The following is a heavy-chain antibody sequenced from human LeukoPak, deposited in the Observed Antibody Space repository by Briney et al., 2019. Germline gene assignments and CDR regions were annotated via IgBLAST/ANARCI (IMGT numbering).Heavy chain of an antibody. CDR3: ARREVAPGYFDY. Sequence: SETLSLTCAVSGYSISSGYYWGWIRQPPGKGLEWIGSIYHSGSTCYNPSLKSRVTISVDTSKNQFSLKLSSVTAADTAVYYCARREVAPGYFDYWGQGTLVTVSS. V-gene: IGHV4-38-2*01. J-gene: IGHJ4*02. D-gene: IGHD5-24*01. CDR1: GYSISSGYY. CDR2: IYHSGST.